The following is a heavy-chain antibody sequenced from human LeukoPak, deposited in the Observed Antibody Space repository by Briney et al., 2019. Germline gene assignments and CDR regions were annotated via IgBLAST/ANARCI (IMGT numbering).Heavy chain of an antibody. Sequence: GGSLRLSCAGSGFIVSSSYPSWVRQAPGKGLEWVSAIYSSGSTDYADSVRGRFTIARDTSKNMVYLQMNSLTAEDTAIYYCARRTGAAPGELFLHWGQGTLVTVSS. J-gene: IGHJ1*01. D-gene: IGHD7-27*01. V-gene: IGHV3-53*01. CDR3: ARRTGAAPGELFLH. CDR1: GFIVSSSY. CDR2: IYSSGST.